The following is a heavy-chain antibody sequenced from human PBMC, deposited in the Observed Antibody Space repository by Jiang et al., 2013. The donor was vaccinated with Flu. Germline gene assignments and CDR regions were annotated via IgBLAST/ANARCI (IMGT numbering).Heavy chain of an antibody. CDR3: ARDLEKEYYYYGMDV. CDR2: INHSGST. V-gene: IGHV4-34*01. Sequence: LLKPSETLSLTCAVYGGSFSGYYWSWIRQPPGKGLEWIGEINHSGSTNYNPSLKSRVTISVDTSKNQFSLKLSSVTAADTAVYYCARDLEKEYYYYGMDVWGQGTTVTVSS. J-gene: IGHJ6*02. D-gene: IGHD1-1*01. CDR1: GGSFSGYY.